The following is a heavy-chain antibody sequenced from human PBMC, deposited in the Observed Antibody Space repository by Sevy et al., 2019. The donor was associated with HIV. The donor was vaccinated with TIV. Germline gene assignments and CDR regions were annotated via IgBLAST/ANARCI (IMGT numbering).Heavy chain of an antibody. V-gene: IGHV3-11*06. Sequence: AGSLRLSCAASGFTFSDDYINWIHQAPGKGLEWGSYISGSSSYTNYADSVKGRFTISRDNAKNSLYLQMNSLRAEDTAVYYCARVGCSIIRCPKGDAFDFWGQGTMVTVSS. J-gene: IGHJ3*01. CDR2: ISGSSSYT. CDR1: GFTFSDDY. D-gene: IGHD2-2*01. CDR3: ARVGCSIIRCPKGDAFDF.